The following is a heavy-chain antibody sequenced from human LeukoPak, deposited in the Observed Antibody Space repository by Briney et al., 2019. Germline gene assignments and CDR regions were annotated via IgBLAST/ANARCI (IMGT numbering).Heavy chain of an antibody. J-gene: IGHJ4*02. Sequence: PGGSLRLSCAASGFTFSIFWMSWVRQAPGKGPEWVANIKQDGSEKYYVESVKGRFTISRDNAKNSLYLQMNSLRVEDTAVYYCAKDRWSQNYFDYWGQGTLVTVSS. CDR2: IKQDGSEK. CDR1: GFTFSIFW. CDR3: AKDRWSQNYFDY. D-gene: IGHD5-24*01. V-gene: IGHV3-7*01.